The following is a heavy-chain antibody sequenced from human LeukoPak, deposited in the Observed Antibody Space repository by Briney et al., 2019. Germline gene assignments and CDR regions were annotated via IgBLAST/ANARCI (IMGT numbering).Heavy chain of an antibody. CDR3: ARYSEAAGMKGVYYYYGMDV. CDR2: INPNSGGT. CDR1: GYTFTGYY. V-gene: IGHV1-2*04. Sequence: GASVKVSCKASGYTFTGYYMHWVRQAPGQGLEWMGWINPNSGGTNYAQKFQGWVTMTRDTSISTAYMELRSLRSDDTAVYYCARYSEAAGMKGVYYYYGMDVWGQGTTVTVSS. J-gene: IGHJ6*02. D-gene: IGHD6-13*01.